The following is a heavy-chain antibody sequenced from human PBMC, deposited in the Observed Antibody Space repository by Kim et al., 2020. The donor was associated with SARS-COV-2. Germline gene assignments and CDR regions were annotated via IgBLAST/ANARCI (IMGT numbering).Heavy chain of an antibody. Sequence: KGRFTISRDNAKNSLYLQMNSLRDEDTAGYYCARDPTYDFWSGYSRSFDYWGQGTLVTVSS. V-gene: IGHV3-48*02. J-gene: IGHJ4*02. CDR3: ARDPTYDFWSGYSRSFDY. D-gene: IGHD3-3*01.